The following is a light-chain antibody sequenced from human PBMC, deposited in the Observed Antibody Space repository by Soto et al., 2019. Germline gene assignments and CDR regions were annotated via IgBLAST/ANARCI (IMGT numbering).Light chain of an antibody. CDR3: QQYNNWPPSII. J-gene: IGKJ5*01. CDR2: GAS. CDR1: ESVSSN. V-gene: IGKV3-15*01. Sequence: MTQSPSTLSVSQGERATLSCRASESVSSNLAWYQQRPGQAPRLLIYGASTRATDTPVRFRGSGSGTEFTLTISSLQSEDFAVYYCQQYNNWPPSIIFGQRRRLEIK.